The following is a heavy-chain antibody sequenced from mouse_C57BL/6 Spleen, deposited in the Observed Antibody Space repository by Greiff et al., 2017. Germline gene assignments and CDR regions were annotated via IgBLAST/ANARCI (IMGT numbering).Heavy chain of an antibody. D-gene: IGHD1-1*01. J-gene: IGHJ2*01. Sequence: EVQLQQSGPELVKPGASVKISCKASGYTFTDYYMNWVKQSHGKSLEWIGDINPNNGGTSYNQKFKGKATLTVDKSSSTAYMELRSLTSEDSAVYYCARPLYYGSSPYYFDYWGQGTTLTVSS. CDR1: GYTFTDYY. V-gene: IGHV1-26*01. CDR3: ARPLYYGSSPYYFDY. CDR2: INPNNGGT.